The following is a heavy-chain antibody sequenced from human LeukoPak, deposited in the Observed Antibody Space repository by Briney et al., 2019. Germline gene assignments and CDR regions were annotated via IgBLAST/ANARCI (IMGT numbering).Heavy chain of an antibody. V-gene: IGHV3-21*01. CDR2: ISGSTSYI. J-gene: IGHJ4*02. CDR3: ARGSDFVWGSYRPYFDY. Sequence: GGSLRLSCVASAFTFRTYSMHWVRQAPGKGLEWVSSISGSTSYIYYADSVRGRFTISRDNAKNSLYLQMNSLRAEDTAGYYCARGSDFVWGSYRPYFDYWGQGTLVTVSS. D-gene: IGHD3-16*02. CDR1: AFTFRTYS.